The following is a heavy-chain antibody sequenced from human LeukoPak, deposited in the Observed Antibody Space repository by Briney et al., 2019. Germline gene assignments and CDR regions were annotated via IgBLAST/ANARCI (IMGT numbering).Heavy chain of an antibody. CDR3: ARYNWFDP. Sequence: GGSLRLSCAASGFTFSNYEMNWVRRAPGKGLEWVSYISNSGKTIYYADSVKGRFTISRDNAKNSLYLQMNSLRAEDTAVYYCARYNWFDPWGQGTLVTVSS. CDR2: ISNSGKTI. V-gene: IGHV3-48*03. CDR1: GFTFSNYE. J-gene: IGHJ5*02.